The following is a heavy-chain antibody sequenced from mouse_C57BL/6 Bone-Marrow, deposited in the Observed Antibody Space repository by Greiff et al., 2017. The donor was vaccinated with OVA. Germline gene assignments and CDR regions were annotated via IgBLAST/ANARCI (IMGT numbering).Heavy chain of an antibody. CDR1: GYTFTNYW. Sequence: QVQLQQSGAELVRPGTSVKMSCKASGYTFTNYWIGWAKQRPGHGLELIGDIYPGGGYTNYNEKFKGKATLTADKSSSTAYMQFSSLTSEDSAIYYCARGVLRCFDYWGQGTTLTVSS. CDR3: ARGVLRCFDY. J-gene: IGHJ2*01. V-gene: IGHV1-63*01. D-gene: IGHD1-1*01. CDR2: IYPGGGYT.